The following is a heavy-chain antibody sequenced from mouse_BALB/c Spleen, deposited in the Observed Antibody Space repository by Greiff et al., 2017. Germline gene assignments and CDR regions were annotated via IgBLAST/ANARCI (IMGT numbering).Heavy chain of an antibody. Sequence: VKLQESGPELVRPGVSVKISCKGSGYTFTDYAMHWVKQSHAKSLEWIGVISTYYGNTNYNQKFKGKATMTVDKSSSTAYMELARLTSEDSAIYYCARGTGKYYFDYWGQGTTLTVSS. CDR1: GYTFTDYA. V-gene: IGHV1-67*01. CDR3: ARGTGKYYFDY. CDR2: ISTYYGNT. J-gene: IGHJ2*01. D-gene: IGHD4-1*01.